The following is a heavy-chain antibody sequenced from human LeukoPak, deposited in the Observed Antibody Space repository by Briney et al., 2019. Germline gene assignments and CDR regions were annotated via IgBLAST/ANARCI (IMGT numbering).Heavy chain of an antibody. D-gene: IGHD6-19*01. J-gene: IGHJ1*01. CDR1: GYTFTSYG. V-gene: IGHV1-18*01. CDR2: ISAYNGNT. Sequence: ASVKVSCKASGYTFTSYGISWVRQAPGQGLEWMGWISAYNGNTNYAQKLQGGVTMTTDTSTSTAYVELRSLRSDDTAVYYCARGQQWLGSAEYFQHWGQGTLVTVSS. CDR3: ARGQQWLGSAEYFQH.